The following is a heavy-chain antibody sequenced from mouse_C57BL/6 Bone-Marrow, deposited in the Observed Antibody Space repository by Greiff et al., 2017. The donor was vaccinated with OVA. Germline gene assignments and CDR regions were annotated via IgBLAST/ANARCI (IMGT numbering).Heavy chain of an antibody. CDR1: GFTFSSYA. CDR3: ARGKGYDGYPAWFAY. V-gene: IGHV5-4*03. D-gene: IGHD2-3*01. J-gene: IGHJ3*01. CDR2: ISDGGSYT. Sequence: EVKLVESGGGLVKPGGSLKLSCAASGFTFSSYAMSWVRQTPEKRLEWVATISDGGSYTYYPDNVKGRFTISRDNAKNNLYLQMSHLKSEDTAMYYCARGKGYDGYPAWFAYWGQGTLVTVSA.